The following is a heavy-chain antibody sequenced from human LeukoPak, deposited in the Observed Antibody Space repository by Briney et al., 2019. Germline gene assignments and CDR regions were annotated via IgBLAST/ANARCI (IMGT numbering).Heavy chain of an antibody. J-gene: IGHJ5*02. V-gene: IGHV3-74*01. CDR3: AKSDWFDP. Sequence: GGSLRLSCATSGFTFSGYWMNWLRQPPGKGLERVSRIRYDGSRIYYAESVKGRFIISRDNARNTLFLQMNSLRVEDTAVYYCAKSDWFDPWGQGTLVTVSS. CDR2: IRYDGSRI. CDR1: GFTFSGYW.